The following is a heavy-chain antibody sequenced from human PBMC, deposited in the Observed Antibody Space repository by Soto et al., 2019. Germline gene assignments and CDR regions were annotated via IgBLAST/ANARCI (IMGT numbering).Heavy chain of an antibody. D-gene: IGHD3-16*01. V-gene: IGHV4-59*01. CDR3: ARAWGSKWYYFDS. CDR2: IFDNGDV. J-gene: IGHJ4*02. Sequence: QVRLQESGPGLVRPSETLSLTCTVSGVSSTSFYWSWIRQSPGKGLEWIGYIFDNGDVKYNPSLMSPLTMSIDMSKHEFSLRPKSVTAADTATYYCARAWGSKWYYFDSWGEGTLVTVSS. CDR1: GVSSTSFY.